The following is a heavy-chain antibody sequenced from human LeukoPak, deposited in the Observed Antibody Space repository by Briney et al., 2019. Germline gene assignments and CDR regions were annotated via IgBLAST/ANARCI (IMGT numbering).Heavy chain of an antibody. J-gene: IGHJ4*02. CDR1: GGSISSYY. D-gene: IGHD3-10*01. V-gene: IGHV4-59*01. Sequence: RSSETLSLTCTVSGGSISSYYWSWIRQPPGKGLEWIGYIYYSGSTNYNPSLKSRVTISVDTSKNQFSLKLSSVTAADTAVYYCARDSRGSGSGSDYWGQGTLVTVSS. CDR3: ARDSRGSGSGSDY. CDR2: IYYSGST.